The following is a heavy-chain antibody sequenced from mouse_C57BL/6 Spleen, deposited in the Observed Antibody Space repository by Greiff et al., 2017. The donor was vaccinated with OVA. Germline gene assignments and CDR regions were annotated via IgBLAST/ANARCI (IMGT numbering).Heavy chain of an antibody. V-gene: IGHV1-64*01. CDR3: AREDYGNPWYFDV. CDR2: IHPNSGST. CDR1: GYTFTSYW. D-gene: IGHD2-1*01. Sequence: QVHVKQPGAELVKPGASVKLSCKASGYTFTSYWMHWVKQRPGQGLEWIGMIHPNSGSTNYNEKFKSKATLTVDKSSSTAYMQLSSLTSEDSAVYYCAREDYGNPWYFDVWGTGTTVTVSS. J-gene: IGHJ1*03.